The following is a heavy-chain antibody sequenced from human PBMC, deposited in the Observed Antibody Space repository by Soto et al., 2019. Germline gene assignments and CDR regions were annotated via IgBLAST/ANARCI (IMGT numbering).Heavy chain of an antibody. D-gene: IGHD6-19*01. Sequence: XSVKVSCKASGYPFTSYYMHWVRQAPGQGLEWMGIINPSGGSTSYAQKFQGRVTMTRDTSTSTVYMELSGLRSEDTAVYYCAREGGPGIAVAGALRAFDIWGQGTMVTVSS. CDR3: AREGGPGIAVAGALRAFDI. CDR1: GYPFTSYY. V-gene: IGHV1-46*01. CDR2: INPSGGST. J-gene: IGHJ3*02.